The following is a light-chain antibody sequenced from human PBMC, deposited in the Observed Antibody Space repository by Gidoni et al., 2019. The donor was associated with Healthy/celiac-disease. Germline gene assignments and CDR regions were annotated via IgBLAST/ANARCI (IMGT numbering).Light chain of an antibody. CDR2: DAS. J-gene: IGKJ5*01. V-gene: IGKV3-11*01. CDR1: QSVSRY. CDR3: QQRSNWPIT. Sequence: DIVLTQSPATLSLSPGERATLSCRASQSVSRYLAWYQQKPGQAPRLLIYDASNRATGIPARFSGSGSGTDFTLTISSLETEDFAVYYCQQRSNWPITFGQGTRLEIK.